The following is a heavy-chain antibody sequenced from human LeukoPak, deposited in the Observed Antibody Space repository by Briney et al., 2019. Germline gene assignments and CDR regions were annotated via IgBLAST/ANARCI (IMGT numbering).Heavy chain of an antibody. J-gene: IGHJ6*03. CDR3: ARDAREQWGVIHYYYYYMDV. V-gene: IGHV3-21*01. Sequence: PGGSLRLSCAASGFTFRSYWMSWVRQAPGKGLEWVSSISTSSSFLYYADSVKGRFTISRDNAKNSLYLQMNSLRSEDTAVYYCARDAREQWGVIHYYYYYMDVWGKGTTVPVSS. D-gene: IGHD3-10*01. CDR1: GFTFRSYW. CDR2: ISTSSSFL.